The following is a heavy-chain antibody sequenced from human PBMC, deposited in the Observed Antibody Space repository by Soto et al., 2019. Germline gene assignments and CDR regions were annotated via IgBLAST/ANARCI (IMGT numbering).Heavy chain of an antibody. CDR3: ARDRAYCSSTSCYYYYGMDV. J-gene: IGHJ6*02. CDR2: IYYSGST. CDR1: GGSISSGDYY. V-gene: IGHV4-30-4*01. Sequence: SETLSLTCTVSGGSISSGDYYWSWIRQPPGKGLEWIGYIYYSGSTYYNPSLKSRVTISVDTSKNQFSLKLSSVTAADTAVYYCARDRAYCSSTSCYYYYGMDVWGQGTTVTVSS. D-gene: IGHD2-2*01.